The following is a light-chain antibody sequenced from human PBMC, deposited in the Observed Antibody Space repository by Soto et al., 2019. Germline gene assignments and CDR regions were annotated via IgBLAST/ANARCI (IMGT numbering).Light chain of an antibody. V-gene: IGLV2-14*01. J-gene: IGLJ1*01. CDR1: SSDVCGYNY. Sequence: QSALTQPASVSGSPGQSITISCTGTSSDVCGYNYVSWYQQHPGKAPKLMIYDVSNRPAGVSYRFSGSKSRNTASLTISGLQAEDEADYYCSSYTRSSTYVFGTGTKVTVL. CDR3: SSYTRSSTYV. CDR2: DVS.